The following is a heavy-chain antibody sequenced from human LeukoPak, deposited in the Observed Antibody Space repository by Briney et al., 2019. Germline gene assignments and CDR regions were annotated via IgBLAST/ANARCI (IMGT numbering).Heavy chain of an antibody. V-gene: IGHV3-15*01. Sequence: GGSLRLSCGASGFDFSKAWLTWVRQAPGKGLEWVGRIKSNSDGGTTGYAPPVNGRFTISKDDSKNTVYLQMNSLTNEDTAVYYCTTEGCSSSRCYGYYYYYYMDVWGKGTTVIVSS. CDR1: GFDFSKAW. CDR2: IKSNSDGGTT. D-gene: IGHD2-2*01. J-gene: IGHJ6*03. CDR3: TTEGCSSSRCYGYYYYYYMDV.